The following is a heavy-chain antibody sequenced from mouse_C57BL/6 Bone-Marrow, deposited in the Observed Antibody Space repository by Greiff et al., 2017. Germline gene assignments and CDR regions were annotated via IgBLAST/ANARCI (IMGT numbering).Heavy chain of an antibody. J-gene: IGHJ2*01. Sequence: QVQLQQSGAELVRPGASVKLSCKASGYTFTSYGISWVKQRTGQGLEWIGEIYPRSGNTYYNEKFKGKATLTADKSSSTAYMELRSLTSEDSAVYFCARDYDGSSDVYDWGQGTTLTVAS. CDR1: GYTFTSYG. D-gene: IGHD1-1*01. V-gene: IGHV1-81*01. CDR3: ARDYDGSSDVYD. CDR2: IYPRSGNT.